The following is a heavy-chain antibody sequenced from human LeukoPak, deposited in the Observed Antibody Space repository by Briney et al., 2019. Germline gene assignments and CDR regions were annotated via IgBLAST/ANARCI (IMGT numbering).Heavy chain of an antibody. J-gene: IGHJ3*02. CDR1: GGSFSNYY. CDR2: IHASGST. D-gene: IGHD6-13*01. V-gene: IGHV4-4*07. Sequence: PSETLSLTCTVSGGSFSNYYWSWIRQPAGKGLEWIGRIHASGSTNYNPSLKSRVTMSVDTSKNQFSLKLSSVTAADTAVYYCASSVYSSSWYGAFDIWGQGTMVTVSS. CDR3: ASSVYSSSWYGAFDI.